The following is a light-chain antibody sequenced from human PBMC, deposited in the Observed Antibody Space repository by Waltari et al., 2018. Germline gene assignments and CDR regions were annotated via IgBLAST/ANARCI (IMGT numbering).Light chain of an antibody. J-gene: IGLJ3*02. Sequence: QSALTQPRSVSGSPGQSVTISCTGTSSDDGGYNYVSWSHQHPGKAPKLMIYDVSKRPSGVPDRFSGSKSVNTASLTISGLQAEDDADYYCCSYADRYTWVFGGGTKLTVL. CDR2: DVS. CDR1: SSDDGGYNY. V-gene: IGLV2-11*01. CDR3: CSYADRYTWV.